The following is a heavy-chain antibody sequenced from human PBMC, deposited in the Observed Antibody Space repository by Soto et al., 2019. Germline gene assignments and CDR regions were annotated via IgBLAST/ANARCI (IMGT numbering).Heavy chain of an antibody. J-gene: IGHJ4*02. D-gene: IGHD2-15*01. CDR2: ISGSGGST. CDR3: AKLLGYCSGGSCYGYFDY. Sequence: PGGSLRLSCVASGFTFSSYAMSWVRQAPGKGLEWVSAISGSGGSTYYADSVKGRFTISRDNSKNTLYLQMNSLRAEDTAVYYCAKLLGYCSGGSCYGYFDYWGQGTLVTVSS. V-gene: IGHV3-23*01. CDR1: GFTFSSYA.